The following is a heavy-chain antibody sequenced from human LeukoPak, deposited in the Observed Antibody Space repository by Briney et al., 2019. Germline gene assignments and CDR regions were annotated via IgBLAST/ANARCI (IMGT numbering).Heavy chain of an antibody. D-gene: IGHD3-3*01. CDR2: IYYSGTT. J-gene: IGHJ4*02. CDR1: GGSISTYY. CDR3: AKNYYVFWGVYSLDY. V-gene: IGHV4-39*07. Sequence: PSETLSLTCTVSGGSISTYYWGWIRQPPGKGLEWIGTIYYSGTTYYNPSLKSRVTISVDTSKNQFSLKLSSVTAADTAVYYCAKNYYVFWGVYSLDYWGREPLVTVSS.